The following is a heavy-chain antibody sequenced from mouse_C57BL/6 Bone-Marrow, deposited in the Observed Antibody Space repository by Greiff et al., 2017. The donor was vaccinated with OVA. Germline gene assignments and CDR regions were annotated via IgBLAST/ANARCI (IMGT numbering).Heavy chain of an antibody. CDR1: GFTFSSYG. CDR3: ARRMFTGRYWYFDV. J-gene: IGHJ1*03. Sequence: EVHLVESGGDLVKPGGSLKLSCAASGFTFSSYGMSWVRQTPDKRLEWVATISSGGSYTYYPDSVKGRFTISRDNAKNTLYLKMSSLKSEDTAMYYCARRMFTGRYWYFDVWGTGTTVTVSS. D-gene: IGHD2-3*01. V-gene: IGHV5-6*01. CDR2: ISSGGSYT.